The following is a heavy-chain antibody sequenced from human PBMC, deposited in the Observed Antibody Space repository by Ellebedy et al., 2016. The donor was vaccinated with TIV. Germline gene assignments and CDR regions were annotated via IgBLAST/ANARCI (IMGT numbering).Heavy chain of an antibody. V-gene: IGHV4-39*01. CDR3: ARHNAFLVGATGWFNP. J-gene: IGHJ5*02. D-gene: IGHD1-26*01. CDR1: GGSISSSSYY. CDR2: IYYSGST. Sequence: SETLSLXXTVSGGSISSSSYYWGWIRQPPGKGLEWIGSIYYSGSTYYNPSLKSRVTISVDTSKNQFSLKLSSVTAADTAVYYCARHNAFLVGATGWFNPWGQGTLVTVSS.